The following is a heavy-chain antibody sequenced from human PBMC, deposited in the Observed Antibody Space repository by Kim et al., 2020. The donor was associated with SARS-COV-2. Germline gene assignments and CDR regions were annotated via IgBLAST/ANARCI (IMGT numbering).Heavy chain of an antibody. CDR2: ISSSSSYI. D-gene: IGHD3-10*01. V-gene: IGHV3-21*01. CDR1: GFTFSSYS. CDR3: ATEPGEGSGSGQSGY. J-gene: IGHJ4*02. Sequence: GGSLRLSCAASGFTFSSYSMNWVRQAPGKGLEWVSSISSSSSYIYYADSVKGRFTISRDNAKNSLYLQMNSLRAEDTAVYYCATEPGEGSGSGQSGYWGQGTLVTVSS.